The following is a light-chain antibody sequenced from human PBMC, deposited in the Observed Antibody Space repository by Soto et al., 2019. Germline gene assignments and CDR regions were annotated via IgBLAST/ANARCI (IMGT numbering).Light chain of an antibody. J-gene: IGKJ1*01. CDR1: QSVGSD. CDR3: QHYNNWPWT. CDR2: DAS. V-gene: IGKV3-15*01. Sequence: EIVMTQSPATLSVSPGESATLSCRASQSVGSDLAWYQHKPDQTPRLLIYDASTRATGVPAKFSGSGSGTDFSLTINSLQSEDFAVYYCQHYNNWPWTFGQGTKVEI.